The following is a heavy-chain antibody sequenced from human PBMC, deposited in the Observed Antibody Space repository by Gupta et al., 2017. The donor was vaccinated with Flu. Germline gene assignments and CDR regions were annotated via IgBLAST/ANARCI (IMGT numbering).Heavy chain of an antibody. CDR1: GFTFSSYA. V-gene: IGHV3-23*01. Sequence: EVQLLESGGGLVQPGGSLRLSCAASGFTFSSYAMSWVRQAPGKGLEGVSAISGSAYSTYYADSVKGRFTISRDNSKNTLYLQTNSLRAEDTAVYYCAKGIGVDCSTTSCYSAFDIWGQGTMVTVSS. D-gene: IGHD2-2*01. J-gene: IGHJ3*02. CDR2: ISGSAYST. CDR3: AKGIGVDCSTTSCYSAFDI.